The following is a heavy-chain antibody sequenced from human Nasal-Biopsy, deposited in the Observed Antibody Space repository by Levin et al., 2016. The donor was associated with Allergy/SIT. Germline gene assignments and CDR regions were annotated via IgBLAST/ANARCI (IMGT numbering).Heavy chain of an antibody. Sequence: GGSLRLSCEASGFTLGRYGMYWVRQAPGKGLEWVAMISYDGLGKYYADSAEGRFTISRDNSQNTLFLQLSSLRPEDTAVYYCARGRTSYHHDRGYYYVDYWGQGTLVTVSS. D-gene: IGHD3-22*01. J-gene: IGHJ4*02. V-gene: IGHV3-30*03. CDR2: ISYDGLGK. CDR3: ARGRTSYHHDRGYYYVDY. CDR1: GFTLGRYG.